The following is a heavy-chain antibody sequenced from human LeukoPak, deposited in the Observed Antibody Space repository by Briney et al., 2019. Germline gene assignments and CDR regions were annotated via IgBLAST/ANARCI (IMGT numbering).Heavy chain of an antibody. CDR1: GGSFSGYY. D-gene: IGHD1/OR15-1a*01. J-gene: IGHJ4*02. Sequence: SSETLSLTCAVYGGSFSGYYWSWIRQPPGKGLEWIGEINHSGSTNYNPSLKSRVTISVDTSKNQFSLKPSSVTAADTAVYYCAKTGAKDYWGQGTLVTVSS. CDR2: INHSGST. V-gene: IGHV4-34*01. CDR3: AKTGAKDY.